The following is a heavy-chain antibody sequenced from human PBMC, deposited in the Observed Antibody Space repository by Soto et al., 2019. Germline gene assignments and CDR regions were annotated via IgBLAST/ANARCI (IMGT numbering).Heavy chain of an antibody. CDR2: IIPVFGTT. Sequence: QVQLVQSGAELKKPGSSVKVSCKASGDTFSGYPINWVRQAPGEGLEWMGRIIPVFGTTNDAQRFEGRVTFTADESTNTAYMELRGLLSEDTALDYCARDGGFGELKYWGPGTLDTGSS. CDR3: ARDGGFGELKY. J-gene: IGHJ1*01. V-gene: IGHV1-69*18. D-gene: IGHD3-10*01. CDR1: GDTFSGYP.